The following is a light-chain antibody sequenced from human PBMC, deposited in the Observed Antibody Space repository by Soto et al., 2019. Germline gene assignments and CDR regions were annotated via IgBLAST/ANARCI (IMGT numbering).Light chain of an antibody. CDR3: SSYTSSSTLV. J-gene: IGLJ1*01. V-gene: IGLV2-18*02. CDR2: EVS. Sequence: QSVLTQPPSVSGSPGQSVTISCTGTSSDVGSYNRVSWYQQPPGTAPKLMIYEVSNRPSGVSSRFSGSKSGNTASLSISGLQAEDEADYYCSSYTSSSTLVFGTGTKLTVL. CDR1: SSDVGSYNR.